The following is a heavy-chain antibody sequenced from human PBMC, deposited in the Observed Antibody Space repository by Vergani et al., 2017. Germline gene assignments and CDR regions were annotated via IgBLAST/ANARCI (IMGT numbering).Heavy chain of an antibody. Sequence: QVQLVQSGAEVKKPGASVKVSCKASGYTFTSYSMHWVRQAPGQGLEWMGIINPSGGSTSYAQKFQGRVTMTRDTSTSTVYMELSSLRSEDTAVYYCAREAVGYQPPIWGQGTTVTVSS. D-gene: IGHD2-15*01. CDR3: AREAVGYQPPI. V-gene: IGHV1-46*01. J-gene: IGHJ6*02. CDR2: INPSGGST. CDR1: GYTFTSYS.